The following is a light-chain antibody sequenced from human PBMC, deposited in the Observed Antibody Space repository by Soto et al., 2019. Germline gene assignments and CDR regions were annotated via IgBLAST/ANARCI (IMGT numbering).Light chain of an antibody. J-gene: IGKJ1*01. V-gene: IGKV1-39*01. CDR2: GAS. Sequence: DIQMTQSPSSLSASVGDRVTITCRASQNIRIYLNWYQHKPGKAPKILIYGASNLQAGVPSRFSGSGSGTDFTLTINYLQPEDFATYYCQETYNSPLTFGQGTKWIS. CDR1: QNIRIY. CDR3: QETYNSPLT.